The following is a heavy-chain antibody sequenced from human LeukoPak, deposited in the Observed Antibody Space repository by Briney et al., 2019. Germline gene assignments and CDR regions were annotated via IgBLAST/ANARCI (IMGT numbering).Heavy chain of an antibody. V-gene: IGHV1-69*04. D-gene: IGHD4-17*01. CDR2: IIPILGIA. CDR3: ARDRINPRPAVTAPWYFDY. J-gene: IGHJ4*02. CDR1: GGTFSSYA. Sequence: SVKVSCKASGGTFSSYAISWVRQAPGQGLEWMGRIIPILGIANYAQKFQGRVTITADKSTSTAYMELSSLRSEDTAVYYCARDRINPRPAVTAPWYFDYWGQGTLVTVSS.